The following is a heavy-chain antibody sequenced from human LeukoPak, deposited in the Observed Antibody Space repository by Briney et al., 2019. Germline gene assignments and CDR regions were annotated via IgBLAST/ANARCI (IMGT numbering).Heavy chain of an antibody. CDR3: ARGAAGTTPDYYYFGLDV. CDR1: GYRFTDYW. CDR2: IYPGDSDT. D-gene: IGHD1-7*01. V-gene: IGHV5-51*01. J-gene: IGHJ6*02. Sequence: GVSLKISCKGSGYRFTDYWIGWVRQMPGKGLEWMGIIYPGDSDTRYSPSFQGQVTISADKSINTAHLQWSSLKASDTAMYYCARGAAGTTPDYYYFGLDVWGQRTMVRVSS.